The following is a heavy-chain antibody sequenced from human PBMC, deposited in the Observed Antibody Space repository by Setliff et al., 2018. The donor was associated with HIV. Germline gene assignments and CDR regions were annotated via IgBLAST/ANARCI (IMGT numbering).Heavy chain of an antibody. J-gene: IGHJ5*02. CDR2: MSYSGGA. CDR3: ARLPRIALSGTFGWFDP. CDR1: GDSFNNYY. Sequence: NPSETLSLTCTVSGDSFNNYYCSWIRQLPGKGLEWIAYMSYSGGANYNPSLKSRVTISVDTSKGQFSLRLSSVTAADTAVYYCARLPRIALSGTFGWFDPWGQGTLVTVSS. D-gene: IGHD6-19*01. V-gene: IGHV4-59*08.